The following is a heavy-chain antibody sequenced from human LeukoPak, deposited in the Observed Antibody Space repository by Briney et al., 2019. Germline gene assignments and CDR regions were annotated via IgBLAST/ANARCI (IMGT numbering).Heavy chain of an antibody. J-gene: IGHJ4*02. CDR2: ISGSGGIT. D-gene: IGHD6-13*01. CDR3: AKATRKGIAAPFDY. Sequence: GVSLRLSCVASGFTVSSNYMSWVRQAPGKGLEWVSVISGSGGITYYADSVKGRFTISRDNSKNTLYLQMNSLRAEDTAVYYCAKATRKGIAAPFDYWGQGTLVTVSS. V-gene: IGHV3-23*01. CDR1: GFTVSSNY.